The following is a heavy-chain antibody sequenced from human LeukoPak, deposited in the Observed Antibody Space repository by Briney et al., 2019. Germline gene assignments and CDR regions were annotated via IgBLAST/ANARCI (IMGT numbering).Heavy chain of an antibody. J-gene: IGHJ6*02. D-gene: IGHD3-10*01. Sequence: PSQTLSLTCAVSGGSISSGGYSWSWIRQPPGKGLEWIGYIYHSGSTYYNPSLKSRVTISVDRSKNQFSLKLSSVTAADTAVYYCAKGSRGYYYYYGMDVWGQGTTVTVSS. CDR3: AKGSRGYYYYYGMDV. CDR2: IYHSGST. CDR1: GGSISSGGYS. V-gene: IGHV4-30-2*01.